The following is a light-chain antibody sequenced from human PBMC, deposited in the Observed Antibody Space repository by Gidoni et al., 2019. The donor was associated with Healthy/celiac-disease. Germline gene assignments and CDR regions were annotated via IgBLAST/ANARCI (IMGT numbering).Light chain of an antibody. CDR1: SSNIGSNY. CDR3: AAWDDSLSGPV. J-gene: IGLJ3*02. Sequence: QSVLTQPPSASGTPGQGVTISCSGSSSNIGSNYVYWYQQLPGTAPKLLIYSNNPRPSGVPDRFSGSKSGTSASLAISGLRSEDEADYYCAAWDDSLSGPVFGGGTKLTVL. CDR2: SNN. V-gene: IGLV1-47*02.